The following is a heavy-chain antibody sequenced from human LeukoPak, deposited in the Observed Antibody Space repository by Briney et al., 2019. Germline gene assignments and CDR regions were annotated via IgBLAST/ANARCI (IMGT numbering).Heavy chain of an antibody. J-gene: IGHJ4*02. CDR1: GITFSSYA. V-gene: IGHV3-23*01. CDR3: AMGLWLQSYY. D-gene: IGHD5-24*01. CDR2: ISGSGDRT. Sequence: GGSLRLSCAASGITFSSYAMTWVRQAPGKGLEWVSGISGSGDRTFYADSVKGRFTISRDNSKNTLYLQMNSLRAEDTAVYYCAMGLWLQSYYWGQGTLVTVSS.